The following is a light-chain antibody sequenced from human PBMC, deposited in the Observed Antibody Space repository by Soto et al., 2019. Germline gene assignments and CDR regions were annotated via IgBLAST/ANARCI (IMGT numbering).Light chain of an antibody. Sequence: DIQMTQSPSTLSASVGDRVTITCRASQSISSWLAWYQQKPGKAPKLLIYKASSLESGVPSRFSGSGSGTEFTLTISNLQPEDFATYYCHLYDSPLYTFGQGTKLEIK. CDR1: QSISSW. CDR2: KAS. CDR3: HLYDSPLYT. V-gene: IGKV1-5*03. J-gene: IGKJ2*01.